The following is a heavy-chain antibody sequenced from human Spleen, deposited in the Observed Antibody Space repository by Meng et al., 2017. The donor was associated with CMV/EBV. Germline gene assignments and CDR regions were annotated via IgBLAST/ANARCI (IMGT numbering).Heavy chain of an antibody. CDR1: GYTFTSFG. J-gene: IGHJ5*02. D-gene: IGHD2-2*01. CDR2: ISAYNGDT. Sequence: ASVKVSCKASGYTFTSFGISWVRKAPGQGLEWMGWISAYNGDTLYAQKFQGRVSMTTDTSTSTAYMEVRSLKSDDTAVYFCARVGGILPAAKNWFDPWGQGTLVTVSS. CDR3: ARVGGILPAAKNWFDP. V-gene: IGHV1-18*01.